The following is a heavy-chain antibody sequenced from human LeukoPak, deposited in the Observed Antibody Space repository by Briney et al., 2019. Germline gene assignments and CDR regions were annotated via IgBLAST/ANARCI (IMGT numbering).Heavy chain of an antibody. V-gene: IGHV3-73*01. CDR2: IRSKANSYAT. Sequence: SGGSLRLSCAASGFTFSGSAMHWVRQASGKGLEWVGRIRSKANSYATAYAASVKGRFTISRNDSKNTAYLQMNSLKTEDTAVYYCTRHPLGYGGYWGQGTLVTASS. D-gene: IGHD5-18*01. J-gene: IGHJ4*02. CDR3: TRHPLGYGGY. CDR1: GFTFSGSA.